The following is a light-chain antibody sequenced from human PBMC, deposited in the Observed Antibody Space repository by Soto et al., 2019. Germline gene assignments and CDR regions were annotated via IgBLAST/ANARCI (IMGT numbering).Light chain of an antibody. Sequence: EIVLVQSPGTLSLSPGERATLSCRASQSLAGSYLAWYQQKPGQAPRLLIDGASTRATGTPDRFSGSGSGTDFTLTISRLEPEDFAVCYCQQYGTSPPLTFGGGTKVEMK. J-gene: IGKJ4*01. V-gene: IGKV3-20*01. CDR2: GAS. CDR1: QSLAGSY. CDR3: QQYGTSPPLT.